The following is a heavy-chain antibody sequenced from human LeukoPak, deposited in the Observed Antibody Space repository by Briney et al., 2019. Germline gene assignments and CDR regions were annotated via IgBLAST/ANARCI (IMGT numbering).Heavy chain of an antibody. J-gene: IGHJ6*03. CDR3: AVHSGSLDYYYYMDV. CDR1: GYTFTGYY. CDR2: INPNSGGT. D-gene: IGHD1-26*01. V-gene: IGHV1-2*02. Sequence: ASVKVSCKASGYTFTGYYMHWVRQAPGQGLEWMGWINPNSGGTNYAQKFQGRVTMTRDTSISTAYMELSRLRSDDTAVYYCAVHSGSLDYYYYMDVWGKGTTVTVSS.